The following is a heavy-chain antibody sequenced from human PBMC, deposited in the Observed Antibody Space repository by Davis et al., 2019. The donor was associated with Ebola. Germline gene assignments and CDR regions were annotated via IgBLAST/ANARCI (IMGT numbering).Heavy chain of an antibody. D-gene: IGHD4-17*01. CDR2: IIPIFGTA. J-gene: IGHJ3*02. CDR1: GGTFSSYA. Sequence: SVKVSCKASGGTFSSYAISWVRQAPGQGLEWMGGIIPIFGTANYAQKFQGRVTITADKSTSTAYMELSSLRSEDTAVYYCARVEEGDYGDQDDAFDIWGQGTMVTVSS. CDR3: ARVEEGDYGDQDDAFDI. V-gene: IGHV1-69*06.